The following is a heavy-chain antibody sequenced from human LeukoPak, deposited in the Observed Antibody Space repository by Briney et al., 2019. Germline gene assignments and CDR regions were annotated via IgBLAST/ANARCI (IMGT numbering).Heavy chain of an antibody. V-gene: IGHV5-10-1*01. D-gene: IGHD1-26*01. Sequence: GESLKISCKGSGYSFTSYWISWVRQMPGKGLEWMGRIDPSDSYTKYSPSLQGHVTISGDESISTAYLQWSSLKASDTAMYYCARHFLGELPDMDVWGQGTTVTVSS. J-gene: IGHJ6*02. CDR2: IDPSDSYT. CDR1: GYSFTSYW. CDR3: ARHFLGELPDMDV.